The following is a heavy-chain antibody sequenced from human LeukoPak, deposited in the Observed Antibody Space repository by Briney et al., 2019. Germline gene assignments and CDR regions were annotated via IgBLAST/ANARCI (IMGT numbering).Heavy chain of an antibody. CDR3: AKDIGLMGQQLGLFHY. CDR2: ISWNSGSI. Sequence: GGSLRLSCAASGFTFDDYAMHWVRQAPGKGLEWVSGISWNSGSIGYADSVKGRFTISRDNAKNSLYLQMNSLRAEDTALYYCAKDIGLMGQQLGLFHYWGQGTLVTVSS. CDR1: GFTFDDYA. D-gene: IGHD6-13*01. V-gene: IGHV3-9*01. J-gene: IGHJ4*02.